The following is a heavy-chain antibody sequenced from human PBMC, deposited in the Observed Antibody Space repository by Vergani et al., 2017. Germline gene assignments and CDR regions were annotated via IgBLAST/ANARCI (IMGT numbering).Heavy chain of an antibody. J-gene: IGHJ5*02. CDR3: ARGIDGAIAAAGFWFDP. CDR2: INPNSGGT. Sequence: QVQLVQSGAEVKKPGASVKVSCKASGYTFTGYYMHWVRQAPGQGLEWMGWINPNSGGTNYAQKFQGRVTMTRDTSISTAYMELSRLRSDDTAVYYCARGIDGAIAAAGFWFDPWGQGPLVTVSS. D-gene: IGHD6-13*01. V-gene: IGHV1-2*02. CDR1: GYTFTGYY.